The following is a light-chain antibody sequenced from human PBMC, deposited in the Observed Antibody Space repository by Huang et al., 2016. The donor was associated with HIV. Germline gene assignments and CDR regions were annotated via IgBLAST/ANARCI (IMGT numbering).Light chain of an antibody. CDR3: QQYYSSPQT. Sequence: DIIMTQSPDSLAVSLGERAPRNCRASQSVYSSSTSKDYMACFQQKPGQLPRLLLFWASTREAGVPDRFSGSGSGTHFTLTIANLEAEDAAIYYCQQYYSSPQTFGQGTRVEVK. V-gene: IGKV4-1*01. CDR2: WAS. CDR1: QSVYSSSTSKDY. J-gene: IGKJ1*01.